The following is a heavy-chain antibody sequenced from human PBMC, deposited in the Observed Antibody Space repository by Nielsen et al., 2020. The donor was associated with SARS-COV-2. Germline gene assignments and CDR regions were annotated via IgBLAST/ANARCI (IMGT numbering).Heavy chain of an antibody. D-gene: IGHD6-19*01. CDR2: INPSGGST. CDR1: GYTFTSYY. V-gene: IGHV1-46*01. J-gene: IGHJ6*02. CDR3: AGGLRGSGWYKNYYGMDV. Sequence: ASVKVSCKASGYTFTSYYMHWVRQAPGQGLEWMGIINPSGGSTSYAQKFQGRVTMTRDTSTSTVYMELSSLRSEDTAVYYCAGGLRGSGWYKNYYGMDVWGQGTTVTVSS.